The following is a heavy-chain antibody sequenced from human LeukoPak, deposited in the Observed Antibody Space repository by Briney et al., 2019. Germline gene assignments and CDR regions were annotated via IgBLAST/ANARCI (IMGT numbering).Heavy chain of an antibody. J-gene: IGHJ5*02. CDR3: ARDPSWYCDILTGQKNLIHNWFDP. CDR1: GGSISSSSYY. Sequence: PSETLSLTCTVSGGSISSSSYYWGWLRQPPGKGLEWIGSIYYSGSTYYNPSLKSRVTISVDTSKNQFSLKLSSVTAADTAVYYCARDPSWYCDILTGQKNLIHNWFDPWGQGTLVTVSS. D-gene: IGHD3-9*01. V-gene: IGHV4-39*07. CDR2: IYYSGST.